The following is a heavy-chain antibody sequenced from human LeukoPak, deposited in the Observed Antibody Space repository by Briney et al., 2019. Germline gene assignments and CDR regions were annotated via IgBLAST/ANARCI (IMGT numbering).Heavy chain of an antibody. CDR3: ARVPSYSSGWSQGHYFDY. CDR2: ISAYNGNT. CDR1: GYTFTSYG. V-gene: IGHV1-18*01. J-gene: IGHJ4*02. Sequence: ASVKVSCKASGYTFTSYGISWVRQAPGQGLEWMGWISAYNGNTNYAQKLQGRVTMTTDTSTSTAYMELRSLRSDDTAVYYCARVPSYSSGWSQGHYFDYWGQGTLVTVSS. D-gene: IGHD6-19*01.